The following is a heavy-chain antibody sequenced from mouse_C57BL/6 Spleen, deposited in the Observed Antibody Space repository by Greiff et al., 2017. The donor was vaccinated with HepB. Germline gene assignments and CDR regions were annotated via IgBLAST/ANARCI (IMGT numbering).Heavy chain of an antibody. Sequence: QVQLQQPGAELVMPGASVKLSCKASGYTFTSYWMHWVKQRPGQGLEWIGEIDPSDSYTNYNQKFKGKSTLTVDKSSSTAYMQLSSLTSEDSAVYYCARSAWDEGFAYWGQGTLVTVSA. CDR2: IDPSDSYT. J-gene: IGHJ3*01. D-gene: IGHD4-1*01. CDR1: GYTFTSYW. CDR3: ARSAWDEGFAY. V-gene: IGHV1-69*01.